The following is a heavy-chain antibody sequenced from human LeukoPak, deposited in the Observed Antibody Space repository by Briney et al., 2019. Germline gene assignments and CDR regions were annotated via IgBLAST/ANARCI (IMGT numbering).Heavy chain of an antibody. Sequence: ASVKVSCKASGYTFTRYYMHWVRQAPGQGLEWMGIINPSGGSTSYAQKFQGRVTMTTDTSTSTAYMELRSLRSDDTAVYYCARGKGITGLDYWGQGTLVTVSS. CDR1: GYTFTRYY. CDR2: INPSGGST. CDR3: ARGKGITGLDY. V-gene: IGHV1-46*01. D-gene: IGHD1-20*01. J-gene: IGHJ4*02.